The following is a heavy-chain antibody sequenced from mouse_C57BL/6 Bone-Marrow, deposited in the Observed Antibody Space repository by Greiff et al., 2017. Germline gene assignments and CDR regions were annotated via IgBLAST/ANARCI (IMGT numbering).Heavy chain of an antibody. CDR3: ATPTVLVRYFDN. CDR2: IYPRSGNT. Sequence: VMLVESGAELARPGASVKLSCKASGYTFTSYGISWVKQRTGQGLEWIGEIYPRSGNTYYNEKFKGKATLTADKSSSTAYMELRSLTSEDSAVYFCATPTVLVRYFDNWGQGTTLTVSS. V-gene: IGHV1-81*01. CDR1: GYTFTSYG. J-gene: IGHJ2*01. D-gene: IGHD1-1*01.